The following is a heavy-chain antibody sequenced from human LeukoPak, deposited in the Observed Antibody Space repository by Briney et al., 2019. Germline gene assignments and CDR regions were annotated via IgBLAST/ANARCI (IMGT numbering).Heavy chain of an antibody. Sequence: GGSLILSCSVSGFTFTDYSMTWVRQAPGKGLEWVSSIRGNSGDPYYADSVKGRFTISRDNSKNTLYLQMNSLTAEDTAVYYCAKDGGSYRYFDYWGQGTLVSVSS. J-gene: IGHJ4*02. V-gene: IGHV3-23*01. CDR3: AKDGGSYRYFDY. CDR2: IRGNSGDP. CDR1: GFTFTDYS. D-gene: IGHD1-26*01.